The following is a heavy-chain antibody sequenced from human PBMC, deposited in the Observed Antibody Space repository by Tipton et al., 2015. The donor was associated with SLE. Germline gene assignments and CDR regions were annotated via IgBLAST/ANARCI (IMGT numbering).Heavy chain of an antibody. CDR3: ARGFFTSIWTQDGFDS. D-gene: IGHD6-13*01. J-gene: IGHJ3*02. CDR2: THYSGTT. Sequence: TLSLTCIVSGGSITTTPYYSGWIRQSPEKGLEWIGSTHYSGTTNYNPPLVSRVTMSMDTSKNEFSLNLRSVTATDTAVYYCARGFFTSIWTQDGFDSWGQGTLATVS. V-gene: IGHV4-39*01. CDR1: GGSITTTPYY.